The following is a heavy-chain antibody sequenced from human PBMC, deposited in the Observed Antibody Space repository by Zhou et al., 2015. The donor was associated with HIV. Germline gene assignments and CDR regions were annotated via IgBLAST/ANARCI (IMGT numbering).Heavy chain of an antibody. V-gene: IGHV1-69*01. D-gene: IGHD4-17*01. Sequence: QVQLVQSGAEVKKPGSSVKVSCKASGGTFSSYAISWVRQAPGQGLEWMGGIIPIFGTANYAQKFQGRVTITADESTSTAYMELSSLRSEDTAVYYCARDSGPPPVTTLGYFDLWGRGTLVTVSS. CDR3: ARDSGPPPVTTLGYFDL. J-gene: IGHJ2*01. CDR1: GGTFSSYA. CDR2: IIPIFGTA.